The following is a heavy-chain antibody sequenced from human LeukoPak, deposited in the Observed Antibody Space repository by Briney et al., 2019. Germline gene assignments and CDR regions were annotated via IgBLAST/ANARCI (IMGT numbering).Heavy chain of an antibody. CDR2: LYTAGST. CDR1: GFTVSNYY. V-gene: IGHV3-66*01. Sequence: GGCLRLSCAASGFTVSNYYMSWVRQAPGKGLEWVSVLYTAGSTKYADSVKGRFTISRDNSKNTMYLQMSSLRAEDTAVYYCARGGPGTTLDCWGRGTLVTVSS. J-gene: IGHJ4*02. CDR3: ARGGPGTTLDC. D-gene: IGHD1-14*01.